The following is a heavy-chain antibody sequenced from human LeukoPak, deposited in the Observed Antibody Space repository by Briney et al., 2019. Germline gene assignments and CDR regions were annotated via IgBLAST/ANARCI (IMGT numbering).Heavy chain of an antibody. Sequence: SVKVSCKASGGTFSSYAISWVRQAPGQGLEWMGRIIPILGIANYAQKFQGRVTITADKSTSTAYMELSSLRSEDTAVYYCARDPVPGHDFLSYFDYWGQGTLVTVSS. J-gene: IGHJ4*02. CDR2: IIPILGIA. V-gene: IGHV1-69*04. CDR3: ARDPVPGHDFLSYFDY. CDR1: GGTFSSYA. D-gene: IGHD3-3*01.